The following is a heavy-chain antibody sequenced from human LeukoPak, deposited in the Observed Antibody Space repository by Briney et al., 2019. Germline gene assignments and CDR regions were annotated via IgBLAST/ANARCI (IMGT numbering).Heavy chain of an antibody. CDR2: IYYSGST. Sequence: KPSQTLSLTCTVSGGSISSGDYYWSWIRQPPGKGLEWIGYIYYSGSTYYNPSLKSRVTISVDTSKNQFSLKLSSVTAADTAVYYCAGVWAGPSTTTSAEYFQHWGQGTLVTVSS. V-gene: IGHV4-30-4*01. CDR1: GGSISSGDYY. CDR3: AGVWAGPSTTTSAEYFQH. D-gene: IGHD1-1*01. J-gene: IGHJ1*01.